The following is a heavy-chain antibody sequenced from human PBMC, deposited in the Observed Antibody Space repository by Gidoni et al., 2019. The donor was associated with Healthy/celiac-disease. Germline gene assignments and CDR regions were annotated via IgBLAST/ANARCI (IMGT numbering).Heavy chain of an antibody. CDR2: INHSGST. V-gene: IGHV4-34*01. J-gene: IGHJ6*02. CDR1: GGSFSGYY. Sequence: QVQLQQWGAGLLKPSETLSLTCAVYGGSFSGYYWSWIRQPPGKGLEWIGEINHSGSTNYNPSLKSRVTISVDTSKNQFSLKLSSVTAADTAVYYCARGRVAILTYYGMDVWGQGDHGHRLL. CDR3: ARGRVAILTYYGMDV. D-gene: IGHD3-9*01.